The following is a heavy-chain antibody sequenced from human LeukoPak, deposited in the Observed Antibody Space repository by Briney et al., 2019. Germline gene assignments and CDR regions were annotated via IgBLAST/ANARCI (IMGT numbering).Heavy chain of an antibody. D-gene: IGHD3-22*01. V-gene: IGHV3-21*04. CDR2: ISSSSSNI. CDR3: AKDPMDYYDSSGYYVDAFDI. CDR1: GFTFSSYS. J-gene: IGHJ3*02. Sequence: GGSLRLSCAASGFTFSSYSMNWVRQAPGKGLEWVSSISSSSSNIYYADSVKGRFTISRDNSKNTLYLQMNSLRAEDTAVYYCAKDPMDYYDSSGYYVDAFDIWGQGTMVTVSS.